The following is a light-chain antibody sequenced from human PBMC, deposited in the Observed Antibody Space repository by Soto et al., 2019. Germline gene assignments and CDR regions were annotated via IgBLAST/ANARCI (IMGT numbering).Light chain of an antibody. CDR2: EVR. CDR1: SRDIGGHTF. Sequence: QSVLTQPDSVSGAPGQSITISCTGTSRDIGGHTFVSWYQHHPGKAPKLLIYEVRYRASGVSNRFTGSKSANTAVLTMSGLQAEDEDDYSCSSYTTSSYVVFGGGTKLTVL. V-gene: IGLV2-14*01. CDR3: SSYTTSSYVV. J-gene: IGLJ2*01.